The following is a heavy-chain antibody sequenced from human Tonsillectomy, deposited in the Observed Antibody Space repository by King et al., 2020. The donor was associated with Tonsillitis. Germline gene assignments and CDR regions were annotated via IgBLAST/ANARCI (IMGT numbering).Heavy chain of an antibody. D-gene: IGHD3-3*01. CDR2: INWNGGST. CDR3: ARDVSGFWSGYYFDY. CDR1: GFTFDDYG. Sequence: VQLVESGGGVVRPGGSLRLSCAASGFTFDDYGMSWVRHAPGKGLEWVSGINWNGGSTGYADSVKGRFTISRDNAKNSLYLQMNSLRSEDTALYHCARDVSGFWSGYYFDYWGQGTLVTVSS. J-gene: IGHJ4*02. V-gene: IGHV3-20*01.